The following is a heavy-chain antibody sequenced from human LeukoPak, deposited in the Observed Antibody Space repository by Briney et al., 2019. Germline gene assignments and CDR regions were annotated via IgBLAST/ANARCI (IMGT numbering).Heavy chain of an antibody. V-gene: IGHV4-30-2*01. D-gene: IGHD3-22*01. Sequence: KSSETLSLTCAVSGGSISSGGYSWSWIRQPPGKGLEWIGYIYHSGSTYYNPSLKSRVTISVDRSKNQSSLKLSSVTAADTAVYYCARGKPYYYDSSGYRYYFDYWGQGTLVTVSS. CDR2: IYHSGST. J-gene: IGHJ4*02. CDR1: GGSISSGGYS. CDR3: ARGKPYYYDSSGYRYYFDY.